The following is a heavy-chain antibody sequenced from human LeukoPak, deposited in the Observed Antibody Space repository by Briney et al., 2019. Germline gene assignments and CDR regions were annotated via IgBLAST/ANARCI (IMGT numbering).Heavy chain of an antibody. CDR2: IRYDGSNK. V-gene: IGHV3-30*02. CDR1: GFTFSSYG. D-gene: IGHD3-10*01. J-gene: IGHJ6*03. CDR3: AGYGSGSIYYYYYMDV. Sequence: PGGSLRLSCAASGFTFSSYGMHWVRQAPGKGLEWVAFIRYDGSNKYYADSVKGRFTISRDNSKNALYLQMNSLRAEDTAVYYCAGYGSGSIYYYYYMDVWGKGTTVTISS.